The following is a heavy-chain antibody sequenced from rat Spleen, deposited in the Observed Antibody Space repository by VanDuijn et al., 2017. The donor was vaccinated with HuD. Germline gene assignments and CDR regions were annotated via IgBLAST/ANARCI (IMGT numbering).Heavy chain of an antibody. V-gene: IGHV2-32*01. Sequence: QVQLKESGPGLVQPSQTLSLTCTVSGFSLTSYHVHWVRQPPGKGLEWMGVVWSDGDTSYNSSLTSRLSISRDTSKSQVFLKMNSLQTEDTAMYFCARWDHWGQGTLVTVSS. D-gene: IGHD5-1*01. CDR3: ARWDH. CDR2: VWSDGDT. J-gene: IGHJ3*01. CDR1: GFSLTSYH.